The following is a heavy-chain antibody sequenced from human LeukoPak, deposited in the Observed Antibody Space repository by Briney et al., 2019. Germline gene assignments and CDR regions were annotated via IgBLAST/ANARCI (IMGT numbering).Heavy chain of an antibody. Sequence: ASVKVSCKASGYTFTDCVMHWVRRAPGQGLEWMGWINPNSGGTNYAQKFQGRVTMTRDTSISTAYMELSRLRSDDTAVYYCARSSKPDYWGQGTLVTVSS. CDR2: INPNSGGT. D-gene: IGHD2-2*01. CDR3: ARSSKPDY. CDR1: GYTFTDCV. V-gene: IGHV1-2*02. J-gene: IGHJ4*02.